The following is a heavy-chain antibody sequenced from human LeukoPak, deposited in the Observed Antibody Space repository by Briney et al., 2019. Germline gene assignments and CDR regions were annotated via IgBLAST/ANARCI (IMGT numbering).Heavy chain of an antibody. Sequence: SETLSLTCAVYGGSFSGYYWSWIRQPPGKGLEWIGEINHSGSTNYNPSLKSRVTISVDTSKNQFSLKLSSVTVADTAVYYCARGCSYNWNYRLREPFDYWGQGTLVTVSS. D-gene: IGHD1-7*01. V-gene: IGHV4-34*01. J-gene: IGHJ4*02. CDR2: INHSGST. CDR3: ARGCSYNWNYRLREPFDY. CDR1: GGSFSGYY.